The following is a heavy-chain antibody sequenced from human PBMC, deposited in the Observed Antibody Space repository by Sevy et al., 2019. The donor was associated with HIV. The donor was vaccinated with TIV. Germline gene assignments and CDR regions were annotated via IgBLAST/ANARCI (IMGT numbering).Heavy chain of an antibody. CDR2: TRYDGSTK. V-gene: IGHV3-30*02. CDR3: AKDLTERYSTSSGDFDY. CDR1: GFSFNVYG. Sequence: GGSLRLSCAASGFSFNVYGMHWVRQAPGKGLEWVAFTRYDGSTKYYADSVKGRFTISRDNSKNTLYLQMNSLRLEDTAMYYCAKDLTERYSTSSGDFDYWGQGSLVTVSS. J-gene: IGHJ4*02. D-gene: IGHD6-6*01.